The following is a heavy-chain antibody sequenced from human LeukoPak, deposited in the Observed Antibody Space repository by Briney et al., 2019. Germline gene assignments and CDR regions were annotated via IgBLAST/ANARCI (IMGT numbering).Heavy chain of an antibody. V-gene: IGHV3-7*01. J-gene: IGHJ4*02. CDR3: ARDLGEDYGDYWGFDY. CDR2: IKQDGSEK. Sequence: QTGGSLRLSCAASGFTFSSYWMSWVRQAPGKGLEWVANIKQDGSEKYYVDSVKGRFTISRDNAKNSLYLQMNSLRAEDTAVYYCARDLGEDYGDYWGFDYWGQGTLVTVSS. D-gene: IGHD4-17*01. CDR1: GFTFSSYW.